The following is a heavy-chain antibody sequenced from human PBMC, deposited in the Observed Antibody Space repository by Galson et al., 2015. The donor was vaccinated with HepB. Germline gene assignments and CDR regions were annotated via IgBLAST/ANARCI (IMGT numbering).Heavy chain of an antibody. CDR1: GFVFRSCA. V-gene: IGHV3-33*08. D-gene: IGHD3-22*01. CDR2: IWNDGSNK. J-gene: IGHJ3*01. Sequence: SLRLSCAASGFVFRSCAMHWVRQAPGKGLEWVAMIWNDGSNKDYADSVKGRVSISRDNSKNTMYLEMNSLRAEDTAVYYCARDGGRSGYEEAFDVWGTGTMVTVSS. CDR3: ARDGGRSGYEEAFDV.